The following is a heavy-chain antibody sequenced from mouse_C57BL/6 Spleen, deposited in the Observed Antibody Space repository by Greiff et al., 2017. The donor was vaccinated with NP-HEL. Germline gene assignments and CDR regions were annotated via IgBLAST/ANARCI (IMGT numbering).Heavy chain of an antibody. Sequence: VKLQQPGAELVRPGTSVKLSCKASGYTFTSYWLHWVKQRPGQGLEWFGVIDPSDSYTNYHQKFKGKATLTVDTSSSTANMQLSSLTSEDSAVYYCARDYYGNYWYFDVWGTGTTVTVSS. CDR3: ARDYYGNYWYFDV. CDR2: IDPSDSYT. V-gene: IGHV1-59*01. J-gene: IGHJ1*03. D-gene: IGHD2-1*01. CDR1: GYTFTSYW.